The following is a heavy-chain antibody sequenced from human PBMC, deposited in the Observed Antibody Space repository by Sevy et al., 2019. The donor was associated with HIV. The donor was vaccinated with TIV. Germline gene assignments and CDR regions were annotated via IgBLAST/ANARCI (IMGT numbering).Heavy chain of an antibody. D-gene: IGHD1-26*01. CDR3: AKDTDSGSYLNDAFDI. Sequence: GGSLRLSCAASEFTFSSFAKSWVRQTPGKGLEWVSGLNGSGGRTYYPDSVKGRFTISRDNSKNTLYLQMNSLRAEDTAVYYCAKDTDSGSYLNDAFDIWGQGTMVTVSS. CDR2: LNGSGGRT. CDR1: EFTFSSFA. V-gene: IGHV3-23*01. J-gene: IGHJ3*02.